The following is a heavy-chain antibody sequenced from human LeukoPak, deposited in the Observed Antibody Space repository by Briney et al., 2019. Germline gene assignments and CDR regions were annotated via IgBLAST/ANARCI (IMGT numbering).Heavy chain of an antibody. CDR3: ARKGYYDILTGPMNNWFDP. V-gene: IGHV4-59*01. CDR2: IYYSGST. D-gene: IGHD3-9*01. CDR1: GVSISSYY. J-gene: IGHJ5*02. Sequence: SETLSLTCTVSGVSISSYYWSWIRQPPGKGLEWIGYIYYSGSTNYNPSLKSRVTISVDTSKNQFSLKLSSVTAADTAVYYCARKGYYDILTGPMNNWFDPWGQGTLVTVSS.